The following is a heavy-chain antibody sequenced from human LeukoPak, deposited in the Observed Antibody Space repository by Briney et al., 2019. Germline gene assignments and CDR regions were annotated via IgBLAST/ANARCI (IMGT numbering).Heavy chain of an antibody. Sequence: PSETLSLTCSVSGGSIISSSYHWGWIRQPPGKGLEWIATINYSGTTHYNPSLKSRVTISVDTSKNQFSLKLSSVTAADTAVYYCARLYYVWGSYRTLLHYMDVWGKGTTVTISS. CDR3: ARLYYVWGSYRTLLHYMDV. V-gene: IGHV4-39*01. D-gene: IGHD3-16*02. CDR1: GGSIISSSYH. J-gene: IGHJ6*03. CDR2: INYSGTT.